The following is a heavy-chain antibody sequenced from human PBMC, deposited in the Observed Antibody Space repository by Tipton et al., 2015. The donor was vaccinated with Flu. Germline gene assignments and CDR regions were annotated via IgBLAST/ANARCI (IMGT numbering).Heavy chain of an antibody. CDR3: ARGATAAGTEMIYYSLDV. CDR2: VYHSGST. CDR1: GYSISSGYY. V-gene: IGHV4-38-2*01. D-gene: IGHD6-13*01. J-gene: IGHJ6*02. Sequence: TLSLTCAVSGYSISSGYYWGWIRQPPGKGLEWIGSVYHSGSTYYNPSLKSRVTISVDTASNQLSLKLSSVTAADTAVYYCARGATAAGTEMIYYSLDVWGHGTTVTVSS.